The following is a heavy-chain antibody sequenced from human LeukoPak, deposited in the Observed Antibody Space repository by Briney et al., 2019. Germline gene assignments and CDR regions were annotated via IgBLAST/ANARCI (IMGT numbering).Heavy chain of an antibody. D-gene: IGHD3-16*01. V-gene: IGHV4-31*03. CDR2: IYYSGST. Sequence: SETLSLTCTVSGGSISSGGYYWSWIRQHPGKDLEWIGYIYYSGSTYYNPSLKSRVTISVDTSKNQFSLKLSSVTAADTAVYYCARVDPFGGPPISTFDSWGQGTLVTVSS. CDR3: ARVDPFGGPPISTFDS. J-gene: IGHJ4*02. CDR1: GGSISSGGYY.